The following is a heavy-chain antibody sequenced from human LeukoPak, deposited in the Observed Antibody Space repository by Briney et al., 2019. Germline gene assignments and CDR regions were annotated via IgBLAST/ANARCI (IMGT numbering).Heavy chain of an antibody. J-gene: IGHJ4*02. V-gene: IGHV3-48*03. Sequence: PGGSLRLSCAVSGFPFGIYEMSWVRQAPGKGLEWVSNIGSSGTTIYYADSVKGRFSISRDNAKNSLYLQMNSLRVEDTAVYYCALLAVASDYYWGQGALVTVSS. D-gene: IGHD6-19*01. CDR2: IGSSGTTI. CDR3: ALLAVASDYY. CDR1: GFPFGIYE.